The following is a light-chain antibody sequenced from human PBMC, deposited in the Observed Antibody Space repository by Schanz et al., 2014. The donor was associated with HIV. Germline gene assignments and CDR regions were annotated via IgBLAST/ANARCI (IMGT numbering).Light chain of an antibody. CDR3: QQYNNWPPLT. CDR1: QSVGTM. J-gene: IGKJ4*01. Sequence: EIVMTQSPATLSVSPGDTVTLSCRASQSVGTMLDWFQQKPGQSPRLVIFRISTRATGIPARFSGSGSGTEFSLTISSLQSEDSAVYYCQQYNNWPPLTFGGGSKVEIK. V-gene: IGKV3-15*01. CDR2: RIS.